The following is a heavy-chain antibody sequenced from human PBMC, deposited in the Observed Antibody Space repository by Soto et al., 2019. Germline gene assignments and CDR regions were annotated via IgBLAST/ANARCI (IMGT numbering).Heavy chain of an antibody. CDR2: INPSGGST. V-gene: IGHV1-46*01. Sequence: ASVKVSCKASGYTFTSYYMHWVRQAPGQGLEWMGIINPSGGSTSYAQKFQGRVTMTRDTSTSTVYMELSSLRSEDTAVYYCARGWEPITMIVVVNPYFDYWGQGTLVTVSS. CDR1: GYTFTSYY. CDR3: ARGWEPITMIVVVNPYFDY. J-gene: IGHJ4*02. D-gene: IGHD3-22*01.